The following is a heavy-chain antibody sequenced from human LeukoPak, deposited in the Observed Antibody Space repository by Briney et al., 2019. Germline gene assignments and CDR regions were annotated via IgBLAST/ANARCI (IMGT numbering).Heavy chain of an antibody. CDR3: AKKGARGYSGYDDY. CDR2: IYSGGST. Sequence: GGSLRLSCAASGFTVSSNYMSWVRQAPGKGLEWVSVIYSGGSTYYADSVKGRFTISRDNSKNTLYLQMNSLRAEDTAVYYCAKKGARGYSGYDDYWGQGTLVTVSS. J-gene: IGHJ4*02. CDR1: GFTVSSNY. D-gene: IGHD5-12*01. V-gene: IGHV3-53*01.